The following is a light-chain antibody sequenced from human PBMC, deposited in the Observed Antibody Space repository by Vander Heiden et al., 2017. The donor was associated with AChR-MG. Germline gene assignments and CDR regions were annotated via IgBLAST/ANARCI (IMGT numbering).Light chain of an antibody. CDR1: QSVSSY. V-gene: IGKV3-11*01. CDR3: QQRSNGPPLFT. CDR2: DAS. Sequence: EIVLTQSPATLSLSPGERATLSCRASQSVSSYLAWYQQKPGQAPRLLIYDASNRATGIPARFSGSGSGTDFTLTTSSLEPEDFAVYYCQQRSNGPPLFTFGPGTKVDIK. J-gene: IGKJ3*01.